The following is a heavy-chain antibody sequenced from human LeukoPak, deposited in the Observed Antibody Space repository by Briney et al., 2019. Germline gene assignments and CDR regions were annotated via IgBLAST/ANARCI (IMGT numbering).Heavy chain of an antibody. V-gene: IGHV3-23*01. D-gene: IGHD3-16*02. CDR3: AKALYVWGSYRNVYYFDY. Sequence: PGGSLRLSCAASGFTFSSYAMSWVRQAPGKGLEWVSAISGSGGSTYYADSVKGRFTISRDNSKNTLYLQMNSLRAEDTAVYYCAKALYVWGSYRNVYYFDYWGQGTLVTVSS. CDR1: GFTFSSYA. CDR2: ISGSGGST. J-gene: IGHJ4*02.